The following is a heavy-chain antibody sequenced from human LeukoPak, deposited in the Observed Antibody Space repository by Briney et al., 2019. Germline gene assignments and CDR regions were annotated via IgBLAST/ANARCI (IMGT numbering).Heavy chain of an antibody. D-gene: IGHD1-7*01. Sequence: PGGSLRLSCAASGFTFSSYVLSWVRQAPGKGLEWISSITSSATFIYYADSVKGRFTISRDHAKNSLYLQMSSLRAEDTGVHYCARTRPAGTEDYWGQGTLVTVSS. J-gene: IGHJ4*02. CDR3: ARTRPAGTEDY. CDR1: GFTFSSYV. CDR2: ITSSATFI. V-gene: IGHV3-21*01.